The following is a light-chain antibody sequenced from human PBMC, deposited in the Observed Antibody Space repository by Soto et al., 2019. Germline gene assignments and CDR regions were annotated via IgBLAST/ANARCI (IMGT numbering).Light chain of an antibody. Sequence: IQMTQSPSTLSASVGDTVTITCRASQTISVSLAWYRQKPGKAPNLLIYDASTLQEGVPSRFSGSGSETEFTLTVTLLQPDDFATYFCQQYDKYSTFGHGTKVDVK. CDR2: DAS. J-gene: IGKJ1*01. V-gene: IGKV1-5*01. CDR3: QQYDKYST. CDR1: QTISVS.